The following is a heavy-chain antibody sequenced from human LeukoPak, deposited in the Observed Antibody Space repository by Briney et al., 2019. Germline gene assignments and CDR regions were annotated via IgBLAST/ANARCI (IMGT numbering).Heavy chain of an antibody. V-gene: IGHV5-51*01. CDR3: ARHVTGSGYLIDY. D-gene: IGHD3-22*01. CDR2: IYPGDSDT. Sequence: GESLKISFKGSGYSFTNSWIGWGRQRPGKGLEWMGIIYPGDSDTRYSPSFQGQVTISADKSISTAYLQWSSLKASDTAMYYCARHVTGSGYLIDYWGQGTLVTVSS. CDR1: GYSFTNSW. J-gene: IGHJ4*02.